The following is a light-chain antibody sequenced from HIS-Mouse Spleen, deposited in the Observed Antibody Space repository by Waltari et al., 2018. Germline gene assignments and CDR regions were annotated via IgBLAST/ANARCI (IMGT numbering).Light chain of an antibody. CDR3: SSYTSSSTRV. CDR2: DVS. Sequence: QSALTQPASVSGSPGQSITISCTGTSSDVGGYNYVSWYQQHPGKAPKLMIYDVSNRPSVVSHRFSGSKSGNTASLTISGLQAEDEADYYCSSYTSSSTRVFGTGTKVTVL. V-gene: IGLV2-14*03. CDR1: SSDVGGYNY. J-gene: IGLJ1*01.